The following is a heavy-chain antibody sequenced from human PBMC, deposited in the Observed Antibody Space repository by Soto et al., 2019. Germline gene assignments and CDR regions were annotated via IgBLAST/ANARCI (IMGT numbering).Heavy chain of an antibody. J-gene: IGHJ3*02. V-gene: IGHV3-33*01. Sequence: ESGGGVVQPGRSLRLSCAASGFTFSSYGMHWVRQAPGKGLEWVAVIWYDGSNKYYADSVKGRFTISRDNSKNTLYLQMNSLRAEDTAVYYCAREGGLEPFDIWGQGTMVTVSS. CDR2: IWYDGSNK. CDR3: AREGGLEPFDI. D-gene: IGHD3-16*01. CDR1: GFTFSSYG.